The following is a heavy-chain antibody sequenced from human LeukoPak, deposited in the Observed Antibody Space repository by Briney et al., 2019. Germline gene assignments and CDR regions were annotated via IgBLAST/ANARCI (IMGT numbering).Heavy chain of an antibody. J-gene: IGHJ4*02. CDR2: INWKGGST. CDR1: GFSFDDYG. Sequence: GGSLRLSCAASGFSFDDYGMSWVRQVPGKGLGWVSGINWKGGSTVYADSVKGRFTISRDNAKNSLYLEMNSLRAEDTALYHCARRPYSSSSHYFDYWGQGTLVTVSS. D-gene: IGHD6-6*01. V-gene: IGHV3-20*01. CDR3: ARRPYSSSSHYFDY.